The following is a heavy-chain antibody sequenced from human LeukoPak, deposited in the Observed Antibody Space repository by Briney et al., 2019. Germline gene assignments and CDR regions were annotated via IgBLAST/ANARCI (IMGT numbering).Heavy chain of an antibody. CDR2: IYYSGST. Sequence: NPSETLSLTCTVSGGSISSSSYYWGWIRQPPGKGLEWIGSIYYSGSTYYNPSLKSRVTISVDTSKNQFSLKLSSVTAADTAVYYCARERGGLVVVSWGQGTLVTVSS. CDR1: GGSISSSSYY. V-gene: IGHV4-39*02. D-gene: IGHD3-22*01. CDR3: ARERGGLVVVS. J-gene: IGHJ5*02.